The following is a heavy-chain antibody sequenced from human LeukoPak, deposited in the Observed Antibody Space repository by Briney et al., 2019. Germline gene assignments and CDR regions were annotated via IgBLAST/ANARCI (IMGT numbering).Heavy chain of an antibody. J-gene: IGHJ4*02. CDR1: GFTFSRFS. CDR2: ISSSTSTI. D-gene: IGHD3-10*01. V-gene: IGHV3-48*02. CDR3: ARMGVVARGVAGLDGLDY. Sequence: GGSLRLSCAASGFTFSRFSMNWVRQAPGKGLEWVSYISSSTSTIYYADSVKGRFTISRDNAKNSLYLQMNSLRDDDTAVYYCARMGVVARGVAGLDGLDYWGQGTPVTVSS.